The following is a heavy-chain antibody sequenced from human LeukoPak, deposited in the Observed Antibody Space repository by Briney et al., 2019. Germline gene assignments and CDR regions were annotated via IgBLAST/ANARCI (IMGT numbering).Heavy chain of an antibody. D-gene: IGHD5-18*01. CDR1: GCTFSSYA. J-gene: IGHJ4*02. CDR2: ISGSGGST. V-gene: IGHV3-23*01. Sequence: GGSLRLSCAASGCTFSSYAMSWVRQAPGKGLEWVSAISGSGGSTYYADSVEGRFTISRDNSKNTLYLQMNSLRAEDTAVYYCAKVGSSITAMVHRYFDYWGQGTLVTVSS. CDR3: AKVGSSITAMVHRYFDY.